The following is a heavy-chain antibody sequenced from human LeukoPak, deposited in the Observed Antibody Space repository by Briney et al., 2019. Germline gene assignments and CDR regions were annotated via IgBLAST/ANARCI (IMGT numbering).Heavy chain of an antibody. V-gene: IGHV3-15*01. J-gene: IGHJ5*02. CDR3: ATDFYDST. D-gene: IGHD3-22*01. Sequence: GGSLRLSCAASGFTVSSNYMSWVRQAPGKGLEWVGRIRSNSDGGTIDYAAPVKGRFTLSRDDSKTTLYLQMNSLQTEDTAVYYCATDFYDSTWGQGTLVTVSS. CDR1: GFTVSSNY. CDR2: IRSNSDGGTI.